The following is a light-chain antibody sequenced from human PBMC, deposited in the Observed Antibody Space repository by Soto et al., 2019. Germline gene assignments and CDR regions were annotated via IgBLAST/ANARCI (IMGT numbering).Light chain of an antibody. J-gene: IGKJ4*01. V-gene: IGKV3-11*01. Sequence: EIVLTQSPATLSLSPGERATLSCRASQSLSGQLAWYQQKPGQAPRLLIYDAPNRATGIPARFSGSGSATDFTLTISSLEPEDFAVYFCQQRCDWPLTFGGGTKVEIK. CDR3: QQRCDWPLT. CDR1: QSLSGQ. CDR2: DAP.